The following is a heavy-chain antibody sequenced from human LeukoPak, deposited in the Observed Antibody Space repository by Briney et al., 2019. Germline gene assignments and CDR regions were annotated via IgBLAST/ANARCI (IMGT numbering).Heavy chain of an antibody. CDR2: IRFDGTNK. J-gene: IGHJ4*02. Sequence: PGGSLRLSCAASGFTFSSSWMHWVRQAPGKGLEWVAFIRFDGTNKYYADSVKGRFAISRDSSKNTLYLQMNSLRAEDTAVYYCAKGYCSGSCYNGLDYWGQGTLVTVSS. V-gene: IGHV3-30*02. CDR3: AKGYCSGSCYNGLDY. CDR1: GFTFSSSW. D-gene: IGHD2-15*01.